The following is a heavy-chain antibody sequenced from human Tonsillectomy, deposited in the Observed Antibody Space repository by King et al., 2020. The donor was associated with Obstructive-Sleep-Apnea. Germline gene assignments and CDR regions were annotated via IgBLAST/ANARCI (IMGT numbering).Heavy chain of an antibody. Sequence: VQLVESGGGLVQPGRSLRLSCVASGFNFDDYAMHWVRQPPGKGLKWVSVISFNSKNVDYADSVKGRFTISRDNAKNSLYLQMNSLRPEDTAIYYCAKDARFLRGSLDHWGQGTLVTVSS. CDR2: ISFNSKNV. D-gene: IGHD1-14*01. CDR3: AKDARFLRGSLDH. J-gene: IGHJ4*02. CDR1: GFNFDDYA. V-gene: IGHV3-9*01.